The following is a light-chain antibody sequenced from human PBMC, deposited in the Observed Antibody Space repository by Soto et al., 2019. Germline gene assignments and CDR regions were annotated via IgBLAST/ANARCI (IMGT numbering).Light chain of an antibody. CDR1: QNVRTF. V-gene: IGKV3-11*01. J-gene: IGKJ1*01. Sequence: DILLTQSPDTLSLSPGELATLSCRASQNVRTFLAWYQQKPGQAPRLLISDASYRATGIPPRFSGSGSGTEFTLTISSLQPDDFATYYCQHYNCYSEAFDQGTKVDIK. CDR3: QHYNCYSEA. CDR2: DAS.